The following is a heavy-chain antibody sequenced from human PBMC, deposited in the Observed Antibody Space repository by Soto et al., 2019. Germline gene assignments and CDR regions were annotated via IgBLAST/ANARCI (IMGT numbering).Heavy chain of an antibody. CDR1: GYSFTSYW. D-gene: IGHD6-13*01. J-gene: IGHJ4*02. CDR2: IDPSDSYT. V-gene: IGHV5-10-1*01. CDR3: ARDGGSSTWFFDY. Sequence: GESLKISCKGSGYSFTSYWISWVRQMPGKGLEWMGRIDPSDSYTNYSPSFQGHVTISADKSISTAYLQWSSLKASDTAMYYCARDGGSSTWFFDYWGQGTLVTVSS.